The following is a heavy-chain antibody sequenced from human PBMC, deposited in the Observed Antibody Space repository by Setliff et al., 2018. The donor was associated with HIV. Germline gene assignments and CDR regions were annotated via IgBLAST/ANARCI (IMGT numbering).Heavy chain of an antibody. Sequence: GGSLRLSCRGSGFTFGDYSMSWVRQAPGKGLEWVGFIRSKAHGGTTEYAASVKGRFTLSRDDSRNIAYLQMNSLKTEDTAVYYCARDFSYGYFFYGMDVWGQGTTVTVSS. J-gene: IGHJ6*02. V-gene: IGHV3-49*04. CDR3: ARDFSYGYFFYGMDV. D-gene: IGHD5-18*01. CDR1: GFTFGDYS. CDR2: IRSKAHGGTT.